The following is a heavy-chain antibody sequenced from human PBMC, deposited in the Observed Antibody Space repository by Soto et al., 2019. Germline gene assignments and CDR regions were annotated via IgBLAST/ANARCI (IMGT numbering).Heavy chain of an antibody. V-gene: IGHV3-74*01. D-gene: IGHD6-19*01. CDR2: IHRDGIET. CDR3: ERVPIVEAGRGIDY. CDR1: GFTFSSYW. Sequence: EVQLVESGGGLVQPGGSLRLSCAASGFTFSSYWMHWVRQAPGKGLVWVSRIHRDGIETTYAESVEGRFTISRDNAKNTVYRQMNSLRAEDTAVYYCERVPIVEAGRGIDYWGQGTLVTVSS. J-gene: IGHJ4*02.